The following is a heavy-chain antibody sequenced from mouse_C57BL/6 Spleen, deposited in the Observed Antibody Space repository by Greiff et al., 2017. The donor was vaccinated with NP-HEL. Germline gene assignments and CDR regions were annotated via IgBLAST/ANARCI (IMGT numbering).Heavy chain of an antibody. J-gene: IGHJ3*01. CDR1: GFTFSSYA. V-gene: IGHV5-4*01. CDR2: LRAGGRYT. Sequence: DVQLVESGGGLVKRGGSLKLSCAASGFTFSSYAMSWVRQTPETRLEWVATLRAGGRYTYYPDNVTGRFTISRDNAKNNLYLHMSHLKSEVTAIYYCARKDYGYDDFAYWGQGTLVTVSA. D-gene: IGHD2-2*01. CDR3: ARKDYGYDDFAY.